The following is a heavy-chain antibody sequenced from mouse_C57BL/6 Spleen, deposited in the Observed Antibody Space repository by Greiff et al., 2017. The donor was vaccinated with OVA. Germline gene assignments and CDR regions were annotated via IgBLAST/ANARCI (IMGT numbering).Heavy chain of an antibody. CDR2: IWRGGST. CDR1: GFSLTSYG. V-gene: IGHV2-5*01. D-gene: IGHD2-2*01. CDR3: AKESFLIYYVYDGDAMDY. J-gene: IGHJ4*01. Sequence: VKLMESGPGLVQPSQSLSITCTVSGFSLTSYGVHWVRQSPGKGLEWLGVIWRGGSTDYNAAFMSRLSITKDNSKSQVFFKMNSLQADDTAIYYCAKESFLIYYVYDGDAMDYWGQGTSVTVSS.